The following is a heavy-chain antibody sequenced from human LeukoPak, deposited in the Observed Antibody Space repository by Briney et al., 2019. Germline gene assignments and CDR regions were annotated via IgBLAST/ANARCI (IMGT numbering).Heavy chain of an antibody. CDR3: ARGNCSGGSCYGVDYMDV. V-gene: IGHV1-69*05. D-gene: IGHD2-15*01. Sequence: SVKVSSKASGSTFSSYAISWVRQAPGQGLEWMGGIIPIFGTANYAQKFQGRVTITTDESTRTAYMELSSMRSEDTAVYYCARGNCSGGSCYGVDYMDVWGKGTTVTVSS. J-gene: IGHJ6*03. CDR1: GSTFSSYA. CDR2: IIPIFGTA.